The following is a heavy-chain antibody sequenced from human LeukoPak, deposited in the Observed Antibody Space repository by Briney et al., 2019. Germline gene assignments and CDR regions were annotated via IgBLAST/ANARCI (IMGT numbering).Heavy chain of an antibody. CDR1: GYTFTSYY. V-gene: IGHV1-3*01. J-gene: IGHJ4*02. D-gene: IGHD6-19*01. Sequence: ASVKVSCKASGYTFTSYYMHWVRQAPGQRLEWMGWINAGNGNTKYSQKFQGRVTITRDTSASTAYMELSSLRSEDTAVYYCARDSDSSEPFDYWGQGTLVTVSS. CDR3: ARDSDSSEPFDY. CDR2: INAGNGNT.